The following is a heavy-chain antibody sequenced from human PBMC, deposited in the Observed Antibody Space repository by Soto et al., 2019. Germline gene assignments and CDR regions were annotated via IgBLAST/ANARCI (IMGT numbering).Heavy chain of an antibody. D-gene: IGHD5-12*01. Sequence: QVQLQQWGAGLLKPSETLSLDCGVLGGSFTDYDWTWVRQSPGRGLEWIGEVSQSGRITYNPSLKGRFTIFRESAKNQFSLRLASVAAAGKGLYFLCGYSSSFVAFEVWGHGTEVTVSS. CDR3: CGYSSSFVAFEV. CDR2: VSQSGRI. V-gene: IGHV4-34*06. CDR1: GGSFTDYD. J-gene: IGHJ3*01.